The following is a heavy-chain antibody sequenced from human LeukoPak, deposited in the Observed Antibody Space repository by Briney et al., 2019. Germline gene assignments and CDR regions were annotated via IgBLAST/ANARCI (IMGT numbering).Heavy chain of an antibody. V-gene: IGHV3-23*01. CDR3: AKGSPLFPYYDSSGYPLRDAADY. CDR2: ISGSGGST. CDR1: GFTFSSYA. D-gene: IGHD3-22*01. J-gene: IGHJ4*02. Sequence: PGGSLRLYCAASGFTFSSYAMSWVRQAPGKGLEWVSAISGSGGSTYYADSVKGRFTISRDNSKNTLYLQMNSLRAEDTAVYYCAKGSPLFPYYDSSGYPLRDAADYWGQGTLVTVSS.